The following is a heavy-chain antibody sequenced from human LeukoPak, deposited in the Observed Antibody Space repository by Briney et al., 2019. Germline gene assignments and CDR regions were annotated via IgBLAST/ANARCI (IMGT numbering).Heavy chain of an antibody. Sequence: SETLSLTCTVSVDAISGYYWSWIRQPPGKGLEWIGYMYYSGNTNYNPSLKSRLTTSLDTSKNQFSLKLSSVTAADTAVYYCARGKYYFDYWGQGTLVTVSS. CDR3: ARGKYYFDY. CDR2: MYYSGNT. CDR1: VDAISGYY. J-gene: IGHJ4*02. V-gene: IGHV4-59*01.